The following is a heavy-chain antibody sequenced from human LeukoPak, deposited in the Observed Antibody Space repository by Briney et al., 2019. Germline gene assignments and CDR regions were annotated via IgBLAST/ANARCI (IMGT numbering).Heavy chain of an antibody. J-gene: IGHJ5*02. CDR1: GGSISSSSYY. Sequence: SETLSLTCTVSGGSISSSSYYWGWIRQPPGKGLEWIGSIYYSGSTYYNPSLKSRVTISVDTSKNQFSLRLSSVTAADTAVYYCARHDPFRTVRCTSCNWFDPWGQGTLVTVSS. CDR3: ARHDPFRTVRCTSCNWFDP. CDR2: IYYSGST. V-gene: IGHV4-39*01. D-gene: IGHD2-2*01.